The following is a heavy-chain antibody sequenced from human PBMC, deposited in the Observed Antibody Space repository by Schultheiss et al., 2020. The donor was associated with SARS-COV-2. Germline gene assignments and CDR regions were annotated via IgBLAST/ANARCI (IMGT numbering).Heavy chain of an antibody. D-gene: IGHD3-16*01. CDR2: IDWDDDK. J-gene: IGHJ4*02. Sequence: SGPTLVKPTQTLTLTCTFSGFSISTTGMSVSWIRQPPGKALEWLALIDWDDDKYYITSLKTRLTISKDTSKNQVVLTMTNMDPVDTATYYCARRRGYAWNFDYWGQGTLVTVSS. CDR1: GFSISTTGMS. V-gene: IGHV2-70*01. CDR3: ARRRGYAWNFDY.